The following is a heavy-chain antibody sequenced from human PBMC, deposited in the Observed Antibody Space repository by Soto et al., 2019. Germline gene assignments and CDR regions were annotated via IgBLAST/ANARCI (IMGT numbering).Heavy chain of an antibody. D-gene: IGHD3-9*01. Sequence: PSETLSLTCTASGGSISSGGYYWSWIRRHPGKGLEWIGYIYYSGSTYYNPSLKSRVTISVDTSKNQFSLKLSSVTAADTAVYYCARETDYDILTGYYAPINYYYYYGMDVWGQGTTVTVSS. J-gene: IGHJ6*02. CDR3: ARETDYDILTGYYAPINYYYYYGMDV. V-gene: IGHV4-31*03. CDR1: GGSISSGGYY. CDR2: IYYSGST.